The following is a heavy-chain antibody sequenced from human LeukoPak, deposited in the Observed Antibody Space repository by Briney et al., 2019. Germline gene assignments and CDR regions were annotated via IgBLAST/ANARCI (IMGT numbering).Heavy chain of an antibody. CDR2: INHSGST. D-gene: IGHD1-20*01. CDR3: ARVGYNWNDGGDY. Sequence: SETLSLTCAVYGGSFSGYYWSWIRQPPGKGLEWIGEINHSGSTNYNPSLKSRVTISVDTSKNQFSLKLGSVTAADTAVYYCARVGYNWNDGGDYWGQGTLVTVSS. CDR1: GGSFSGYY. V-gene: IGHV4-34*01. J-gene: IGHJ4*02.